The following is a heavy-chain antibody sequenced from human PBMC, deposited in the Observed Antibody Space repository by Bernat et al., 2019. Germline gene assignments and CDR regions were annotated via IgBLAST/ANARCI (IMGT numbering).Heavy chain of an antibody. Sequence: QVQLVESGGGVVQPGGSLRLSGATSGSTFSNYGMHWVRQAPGKGLEWVAFIRYDGSNKNHADSVKGRFTISGDNSKNSLFLRMSRLRVEDTAVYFCAKDRGRGYTYGVGGDDYWGQGTLVTVSS. CDR2: IRYDGSNK. D-gene: IGHD5-18*01. CDR3: AKDRGRGYTYGVGGDDY. V-gene: IGHV3-30*02. CDR1: GSTFSNYG. J-gene: IGHJ4*02.